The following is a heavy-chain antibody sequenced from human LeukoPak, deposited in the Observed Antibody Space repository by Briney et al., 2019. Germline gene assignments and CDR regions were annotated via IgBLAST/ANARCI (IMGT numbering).Heavy chain of an antibody. V-gene: IGHV4-59*08. CDR2: VSYSGRT. CDR3: ARVGGTAMSLDY. D-gene: IGHD6-19*01. Sequence: SETLSLTCTVSGASISNYYWSWIRQPPGKGLECIGYVSYSGRTNHNPSLKSRVTISADTSKNQFSLKLTSVTAADTAVYYCARVGGTAMSLDYWGQGTLVTVSS. J-gene: IGHJ4*02. CDR1: GASISNYY.